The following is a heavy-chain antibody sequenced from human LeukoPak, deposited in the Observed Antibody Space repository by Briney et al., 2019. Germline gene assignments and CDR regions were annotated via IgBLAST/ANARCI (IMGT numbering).Heavy chain of an antibody. D-gene: IGHD1-14*01. Sequence: KPSETLSLTCTVSGGSFSSYYWSWVRQPPGKGLEWIGYIYYSGSTNYNPSLKSRVTISLDTSKNQFSLKLSSVTAADTAVHYCAREWAGPRTFNIWGQGTMVTVSS. V-gene: IGHV4-59*01. CDR2: IYYSGST. CDR1: GGSFSSYY. CDR3: AREWAGPRTFNI. J-gene: IGHJ3*02.